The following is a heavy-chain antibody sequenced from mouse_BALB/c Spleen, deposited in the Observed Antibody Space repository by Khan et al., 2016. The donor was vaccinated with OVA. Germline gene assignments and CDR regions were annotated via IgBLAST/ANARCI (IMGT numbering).Heavy chain of an antibody. CDR3: ARAYYRYDGYYAMDY. CDR2: IWGGGGT. V-gene: IGHV2-6-4*01. J-gene: IGHJ4*01. Sequence: VQLVESGPGLVAPSQSLSITCTVSGFSLSRYNIHWVRQPPGKGLEWLGMIWGGGGTDYSSALKSRLSIREDNSKSQVLLKMNSRQTDDTAMYYCARAYYRYDGYYAMDYWGQGTSVTVSS. D-gene: IGHD2-14*01. CDR1: GFSLSRYN.